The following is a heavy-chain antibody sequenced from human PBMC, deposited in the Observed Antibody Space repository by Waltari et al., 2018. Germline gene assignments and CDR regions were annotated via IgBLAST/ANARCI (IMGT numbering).Heavy chain of an antibody. D-gene: IGHD5-12*01. CDR1: GSTLSSYA. CDR2: IIPIFGTA. Sequence: QVQLVQSGAEVKKPGSSVKVSCKASGSTLSSYAISWVRRAPGQGLGWMEGIIPIFGTANYAQKFQGRVTITADESTSTAYMELSSLRSEDTAVYYCARVREMATIEWFDPWGQGTLVTVSS. J-gene: IGHJ5*02. V-gene: IGHV1-69*12. CDR3: ARVREMATIEWFDP.